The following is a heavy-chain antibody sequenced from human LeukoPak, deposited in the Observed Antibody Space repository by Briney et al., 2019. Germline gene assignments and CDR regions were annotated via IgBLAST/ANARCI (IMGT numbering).Heavy chain of an antibody. CDR3: ARESSRGSSWYNYYGMDV. Sequence: SVKISCKASGGTFISYAISWVRQAPGQGLEWMGGIIPIFGTANYVQKFQGRVTITADESTSTAYMELSSLRSEDTAVYYCARESSRGSSWYNYYGMDVWGQGTTVTVSS. J-gene: IGHJ6*02. CDR1: GGTFISYA. D-gene: IGHD6-13*01. CDR2: IIPIFGTA. V-gene: IGHV1-69*13.